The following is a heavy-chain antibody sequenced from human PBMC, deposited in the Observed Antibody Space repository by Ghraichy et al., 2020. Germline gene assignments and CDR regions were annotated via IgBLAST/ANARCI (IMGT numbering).Heavy chain of an antibody. Sequence: LSLTCAASGSTFSSYAMNWVRQAPGKGLEWVSGISGSGRSTYYADSVKGRFTISRDNSKNTLYLQMYSLRAEDTAVYYCAKGKGGYSCYDDAFDIWGQGTMGTVSS. V-gene: IGHV3-23*01. CDR1: GSTFSSYA. CDR3: AKGKGGYSCYDDAFDI. J-gene: IGHJ3*02. CDR2: ISGSGRST. D-gene: IGHD5-12*01.